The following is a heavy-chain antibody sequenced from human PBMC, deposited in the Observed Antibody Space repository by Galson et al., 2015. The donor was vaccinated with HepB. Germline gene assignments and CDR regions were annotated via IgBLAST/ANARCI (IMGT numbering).Heavy chain of an antibody. V-gene: IGHV1-18*04. Sequence: SVKVSCKASGFTFTSFGFNWVRQAPGQGLEWMGWISAYNGKTNYAQKFQGRVTLTTDMSTSTAYMELRSLRSDDTAVYYCARGSDGSMRSPDVRFDYWGQGTLVTVSS. CDR2: ISAYNGKT. J-gene: IGHJ4*02. D-gene: IGHD3-10*01. CDR1: GFTFTSFG. CDR3: ARGSDGSMRSPDVRFDY.